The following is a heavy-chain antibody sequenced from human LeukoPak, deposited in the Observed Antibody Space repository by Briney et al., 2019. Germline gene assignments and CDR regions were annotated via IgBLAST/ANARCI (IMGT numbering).Heavy chain of an antibody. V-gene: IGHV3-53*01. J-gene: IGHJ4*02. CDR3: ARDSSGPAF. Sequence: GGSLRLSCAASGFTVSNIYMSWVRQAPGKGLVWVSVIYSGGGTFYSDSVKGRFIISRDSSKNTLYLQMNSLRADDTAVYYCARDSSGPAFWGQGTLVTVSS. D-gene: IGHD6-19*01. CDR2: IYSGGGT. CDR1: GFTVSNIY.